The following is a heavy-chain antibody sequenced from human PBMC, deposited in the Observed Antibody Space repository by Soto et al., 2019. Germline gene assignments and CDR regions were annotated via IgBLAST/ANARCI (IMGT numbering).Heavy chain of an antibody. CDR1: GFTFSDYA. V-gene: IGHV3-30*18. Sequence: VQLVESGGGVVQPGRSLRLSCAASGFTFSDYAMHWVRQAPGKGLEWVAVVSHDGRNTHYADSVKGRFTISRDSSKNTVSLEMTSLRAEDTRVYYCGKGGRKWLFTSDVKYWCQGALVSVSS. CDR3: GKGGRKWLFTSDVKY. J-gene: IGHJ4*02. D-gene: IGHD6-19*01. CDR2: VSHDGRNT.